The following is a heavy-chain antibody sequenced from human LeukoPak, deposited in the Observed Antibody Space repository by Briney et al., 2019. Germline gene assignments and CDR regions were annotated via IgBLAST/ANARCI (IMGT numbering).Heavy chain of an antibody. Sequence: SETLSLTCTVSGGSISSYYWSWIRQPPGKGLGWIGYIYYSGSTNYNPSLKSRVTISVDTSKNQFSLKLSSVTAADTAVYYCARASYTVTTDYYGMDVWGQGTTVTVSS. V-gene: IGHV4-59*01. CDR1: GGSISSYY. CDR2: IYYSGST. CDR3: ARASYTVTTDYYGMDV. J-gene: IGHJ6*02. D-gene: IGHD4-17*01.